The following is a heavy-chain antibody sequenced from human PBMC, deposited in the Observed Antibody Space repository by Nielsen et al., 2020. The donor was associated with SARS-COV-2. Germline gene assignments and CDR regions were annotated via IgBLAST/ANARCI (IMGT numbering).Heavy chain of an antibody. CDR1: GFTFSSYG. Sequence: GESLKISCAASGFTFSSYGMHWVRQAPGKGLEWVAVISYDGSNKYYADSVKGRFTISRDNSKNTLYLQMNSLRAEDTAVYYCAKADQPYCSGGSCYPAYYYYYMDVWGKGTTVTVSS. CDR3: AKADQPYCSGGSCYPAYYYYYMDV. CDR2: ISYDGSNK. D-gene: IGHD2-15*01. J-gene: IGHJ6*03. V-gene: IGHV3-30*18.